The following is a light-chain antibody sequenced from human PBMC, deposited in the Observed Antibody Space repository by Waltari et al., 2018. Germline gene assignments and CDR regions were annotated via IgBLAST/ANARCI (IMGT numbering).Light chain of an antibody. CDR1: ESVSNTY. Sequence: EIAWTQPPGTLYLSPGERATLSCRASESVSNTYLTWYQQKPAQAPRLLFYGTSSRATGIPDRFSGSGSGTDFTLTISRLEPEDFAVYYCQQYVSSFTFGPGTKVDIK. V-gene: IGKV3-20*01. CDR3: QQYVSSFT. CDR2: GTS. J-gene: IGKJ3*01.